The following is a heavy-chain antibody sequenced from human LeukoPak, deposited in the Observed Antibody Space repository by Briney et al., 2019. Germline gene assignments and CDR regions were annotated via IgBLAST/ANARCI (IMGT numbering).Heavy chain of an antibody. V-gene: IGHV3-21*01. Sequence: PGGSLRLSCAASGITFSNAWMNWVRQAPGKGLEWVSSISSSSSSIYYTDSVKGRFTISRDNAKNSLYLQMNSLRAEDTAVYYCARHYYDSSGYYYGVFDYWGQGTLVTVSS. CDR2: ISSSSSSI. CDR3: ARHYYDSSGYYYGVFDY. D-gene: IGHD3-22*01. CDR1: GITFSNAW. J-gene: IGHJ4*02.